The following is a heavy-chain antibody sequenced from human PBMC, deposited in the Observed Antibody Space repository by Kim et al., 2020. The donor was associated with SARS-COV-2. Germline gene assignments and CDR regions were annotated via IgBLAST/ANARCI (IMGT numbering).Heavy chain of an antibody. CDR3: AKEQGGTSGWYFDY. Sequence: GGSLRLSCAASGFTFSSYGMHWVRQAPGKGLEWVAVISYDGSNKYYADSVKGRFTISRDNSKNTLYLQMNSLRAEDTAVYYCAKEQGGTSGWYFDYWGQGTLVTVSS. CDR2: ISYDGSNK. CDR1: GFTFSSYG. V-gene: IGHV3-30*18. J-gene: IGHJ4*02. D-gene: IGHD6-19*01.